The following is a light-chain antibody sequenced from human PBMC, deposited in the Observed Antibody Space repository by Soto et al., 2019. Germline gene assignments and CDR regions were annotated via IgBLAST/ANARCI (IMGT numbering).Light chain of an antibody. CDR2: EVT. Sequence: QSALTQPPSASGFPGQSVTISCTGTSSDVGYYDYVSWYQQHPGKAPKLVIYEVTKRPSGVPDRVSASKSGNTASLTVSGLRAEDEADYYCISYAGSNNFVFXSGTKV. V-gene: IGLV2-8*01. CDR3: ISYAGSNNFV. J-gene: IGLJ6*01. CDR1: SSDVGYYDY.